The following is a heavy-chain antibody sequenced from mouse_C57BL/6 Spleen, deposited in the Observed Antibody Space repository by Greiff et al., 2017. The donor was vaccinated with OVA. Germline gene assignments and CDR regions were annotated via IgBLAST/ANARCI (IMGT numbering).Heavy chain of an antibody. Sequence: DVKLVESGGGLVKPGGSLKLSCAASGFTFSDYGMHWVRQAPEKGLEWVAYISSGSSTIYYADTVKGRFTISRDNAKNTLFLQMTSLRSEDTAMYYCARPPYGSSPYYAMDYWGQGTSVTVSS. D-gene: IGHD1-1*01. V-gene: IGHV5-17*01. J-gene: IGHJ4*01. CDR2: ISSGSSTI. CDR1: GFTFSDYG. CDR3: ARPPYGSSPYYAMDY.